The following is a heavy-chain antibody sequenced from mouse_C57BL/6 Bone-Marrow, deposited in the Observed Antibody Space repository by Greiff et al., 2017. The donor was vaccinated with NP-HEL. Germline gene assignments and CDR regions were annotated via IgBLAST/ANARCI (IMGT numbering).Heavy chain of an antibody. CDR1: GFSLTSYG. V-gene: IGHV2-3*01. D-gene: IGHD1-1*01. CDR3: SKPGDYAGGGFAY. CDR2: IWGDGST. J-gene: IGHJ3*01. Sequence: VQGVESGPGLVAPSQSLSITCTVSGFSLTSYGVSWVRQPPGKGLEWLGVIWGDGSTNYHSALISRLSISKDNSKSKVVLKLNSLQTDDTDTYYCSKPGDYAGGGFAYWGQGPLVTVSA.